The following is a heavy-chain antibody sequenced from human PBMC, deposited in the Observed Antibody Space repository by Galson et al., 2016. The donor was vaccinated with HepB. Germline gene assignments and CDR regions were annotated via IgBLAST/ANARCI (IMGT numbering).Heavy chain of an antibody. CDR3: AAPMIIANPDY. Sequence: FLRLSCAASGFTFSNAWMTWVRQAPGKGLEWVGRIKRRTDGESTDYTAPVKGRFTISRDDSKNTLYLQMNSLKTEDTAVYYCAAPMIIANPDYWGQGTLVTVSS. V-gene: IGHV3-15*01. CDR2: IKRRTDGEST. D-gene: IGHD3-22*01. J-gene: IGHJ4*02. CDR1: GFTFSNAW.